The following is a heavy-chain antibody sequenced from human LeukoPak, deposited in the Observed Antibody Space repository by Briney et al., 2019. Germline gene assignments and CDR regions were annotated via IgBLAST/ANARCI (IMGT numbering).Heavy chain of an antibody. J-gene: IGHJ4*02. CDR2: IYHSGST. D-gene: IGHD4-17*01. CDR1: GGSISSGGYY. Sequence: SETLSLTCTVSGGSISSGGYYWSWIRQPPGKGLEWIGYIYHSGSTYYNPSLKSRVTISVDRSKNQFSLKLSSVTAADTAVYYCARGTVTTGGDYWGQGTLVTVSS. CDR3: ARGTVTTGGDY. V-gene: IGHV4-30-2*01.